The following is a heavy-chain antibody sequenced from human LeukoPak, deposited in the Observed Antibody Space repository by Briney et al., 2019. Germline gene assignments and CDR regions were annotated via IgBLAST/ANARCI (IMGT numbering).Heavy chain of an antibody. Sequence: GGSLRLSCAASGFTFSSYAMTWVRQAPGKGLEWVSTISGSGSNTYYADSVKGRFTISRDNSKNTLYLQMNSLRAEDTAVYYCAKDTYGGNSYYYYGMDVWGQGTTVTVSS. CDR2: ISGSGSNT. D-gene: IGHD4-23*01. CDR3: AKDTYGGNSYYYYGMDV. CDR1: GFTFSSYA. J-gene: IGHJ6*02. V-gene: IGHV3-23*01.